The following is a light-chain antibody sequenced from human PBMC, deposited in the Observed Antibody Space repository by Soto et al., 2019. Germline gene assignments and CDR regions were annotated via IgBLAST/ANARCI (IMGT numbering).Light chain of an antibody. V-gene: IGLV1-51*02. CDR1: SSNIGEYY. J-gene: IGLJ1*01. CDR3: GTWDSSLTTFV. CDR2: END. Sequence: QSLLTQPPSVSAAPCQKVTMSCSGSSSNIGEYYVSWHQQLPGTAPKLLIYENDKRPSGIPDRFSGSKSGTSATLDITGLQTGDEADYYCGTWDSSLTTFVFGTGTKVTVL.